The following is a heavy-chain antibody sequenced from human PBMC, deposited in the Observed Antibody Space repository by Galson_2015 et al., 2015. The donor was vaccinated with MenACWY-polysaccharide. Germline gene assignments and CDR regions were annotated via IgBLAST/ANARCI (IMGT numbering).Heavy chain of an antibody. CDR2: IKSDASTT. D-gene: IGHD2-15*01. Sequence: SLRLSCATSGFIFSNYWMHWVRQAPGEGLVWVSRIKSDASTTNNADSVKGRFTISRDNAKNTLYLEMNSLRAEDTAVYYCTKAGAKYCRGSSCYFNWFDPWGQGTLVTVSS. V-gene: IGHV3-74*01. CDR3: TKAGAKYCRGSSCYFNWFDP. CDR1: GFIFSNYW. J-gene: IGHJ5*02.